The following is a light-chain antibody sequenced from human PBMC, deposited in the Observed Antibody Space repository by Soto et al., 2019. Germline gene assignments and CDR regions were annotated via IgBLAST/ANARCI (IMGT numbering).Light chain of an antibody. J-gene: IGLJ1*01. Sequence: QSVLTQPASVSGSPGQSITISCTGTSSDVGAYNYDSWYQQYPGEAPKVIIYDVSHRPAGVSNHFSGSKSGNTASLTISCLQTQDEADYYCSSYTSATTYVFGTGTKVTVL. CDR3: SSYTSATTYV. CDR2: DVS. V-gene: IGLV2-14*01. CDR1: SSDVGAYNY.